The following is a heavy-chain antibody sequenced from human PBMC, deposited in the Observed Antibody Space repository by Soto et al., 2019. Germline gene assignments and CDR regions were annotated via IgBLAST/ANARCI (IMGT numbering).Heavy chain of an antibody. CDR1: GFTFSNYA. J-gene: IGHJ4*02. D-gene: IGHD6-19*01. V-gene: IGHV3-23*01. CDR3: AKVSNKWAVAQRGYFDY. Sequence: EVQVLDSGGGWVQPGGSQRLSCEASGFTFSNYAMSWVRQAPGKGLEWVSTISATGSTLYADSVKGRFTISRDNSTNTVYLQMNFLRAEDTAVYYCAKVSNKWAVAQRGYFDYWGQGTLVTVSS. CDR2: ISATGST.